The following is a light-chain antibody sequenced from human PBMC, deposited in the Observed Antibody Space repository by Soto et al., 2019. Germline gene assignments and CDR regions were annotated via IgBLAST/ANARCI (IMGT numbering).Light chain of an antibody. V-gene: IGKV3-11*01. J-gene: IGKJ5*01. CDR1: QNIFSY. CDR3: QQRFNWPPIT. Sequence: EVVLTQSPDTLSLSPGERVTLSCRASQNIFSYLAWFQQKPGQAPRLLIYDASNRATGIPARFSGSGSGTDFTLTISRLEPEDFAVYYCQQRFNWPPITFGQGTRLEIK. CDR2: DAS.